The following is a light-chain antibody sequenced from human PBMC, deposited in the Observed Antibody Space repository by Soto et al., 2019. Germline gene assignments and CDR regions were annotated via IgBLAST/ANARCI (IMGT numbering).Light chain of an antibody. CDR1: QRVSSSY. J-gene: IGKJ2*01. V-gene: IGKV3-20*01. Sequence: EIVLTQSPGTLSLSPGERATLSCRASQRVSSSYLAWYQQKPGQAPRLLIYGASSRATGIPDRFSGSGSGTDFTLTISRLEPEDLAVYFCQQYCSSPPFTFGQGTKVEI. CDR2: GAS. CDR3: QQYCSSPPFT.